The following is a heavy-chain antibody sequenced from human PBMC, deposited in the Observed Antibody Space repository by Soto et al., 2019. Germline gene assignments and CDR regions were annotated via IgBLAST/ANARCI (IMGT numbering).Heavy chain of an antibody. CDR2: IYFDGITK. CDR1: PFTFNTPW. Sequence: ESLKISCTASPFTFNTPWMHWVPQAPGKGLVWVSRIYFDGITKNYADSVKARLTVSRYNANNTVFLHVNTLRDEDTAVYDCARGFAVGLDYWGQGTLVTVSS. D-gene: IGHD1-26*01. J-gene: IGHJ4*02. V-gene: IGHV3-74*01. CDR3: ARGFAVGLDY.